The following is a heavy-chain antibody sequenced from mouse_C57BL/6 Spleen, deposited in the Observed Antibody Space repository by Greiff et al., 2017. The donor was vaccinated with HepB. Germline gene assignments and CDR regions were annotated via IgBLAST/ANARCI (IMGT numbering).Heavy chain of an antibody. CDR1: GYTFTSYW. J-gene: IGHJ1*03. CDR3: ARENRYFDV. CDR2: INPNNGGT. Sequence: VQLQQPGTELVKPGASVKLSCKASGYTFTSYWMHWVKQRPGQGLEWIGDINPNNGGTSYNQKFKGKATLTVDKSSSTAYMELRSLTSEDSAVYYCARENRYFDVWGTGTTVTVSS. V-gene: IGHV1-53*01.